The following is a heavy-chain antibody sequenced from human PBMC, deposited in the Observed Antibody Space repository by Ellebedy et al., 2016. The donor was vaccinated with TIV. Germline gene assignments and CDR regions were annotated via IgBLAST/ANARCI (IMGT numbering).Heavy chain of an antibody. Sequence: GESLKISXAASGFTFRMHWMSWVRQAPGKGLEWVANIKQDGSDTYYVDSVKGRFTISRDNAKNSLFLQMNSLRAEDTAVYYCVRGGGSFDFWGPGTLVTVSS. CDR3: VRGGGSFDF. D-gene: IGHD4-23*01. CDR2: IKQDGSDT. CDR1: GFTFRMHW. J-gene: IGHJ4*02. V-gene: IGHV3-7*01.